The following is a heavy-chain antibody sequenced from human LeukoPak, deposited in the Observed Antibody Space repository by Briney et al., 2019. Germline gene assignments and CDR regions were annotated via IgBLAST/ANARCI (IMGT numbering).Heavy chain of an antibody. CDR2: IYTSGST. J-gene: IGHJ4*02. D-gene: IGHD2-2*01. CDR3: ARDRMPNSFDY. V-gene: IGHV4-61*02. CDR1: GGSISSGSYY. Sequence: SQTLSLTCTVSGGSISSGSYYWSWIRQPAGKGLEWIGRIYTSGSTNYNPSLKRRVTISVDTSKNQFSLKLSSVTAADTAVYYCARDRMPNSFDYWGQGTLVTVSS.